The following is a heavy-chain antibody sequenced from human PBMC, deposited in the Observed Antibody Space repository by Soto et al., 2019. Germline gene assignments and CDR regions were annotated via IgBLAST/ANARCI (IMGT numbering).Heavy chain of an antibody. CDR3: ARQLWSPGGFDP. CDR2: IYYSGST. CDR1: GGSISSSSYY. V-gene: IGHV4-39*01. Sequence: KTSETLSLTCAVSGGSISSSSYYWGWIRQPPGKGLEWIGSIYYSGSTYYNPSLKSRVTISVDTSKNQFSLKLSSVTAADTAVYYCARQLWSPGGFDPWGQGTLVTVSS. J-gene: IGHJ5*02. D-gene: IGHD5-18*01.